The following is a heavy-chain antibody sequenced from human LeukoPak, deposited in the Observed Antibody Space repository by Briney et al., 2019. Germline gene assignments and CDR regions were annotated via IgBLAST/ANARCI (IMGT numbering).Heavy chain of an antibody. J-gene: IGHJ4*02. CDR1: GGTFSSYT. CDR2: IIPILGIA. D-gene: IGHD2-15*01. CDR3: ARTCGGSCYSQEVNVDY. V-gene: IGHV1-69*02. Sequence: SVKFSCKASGGTFSSYTISWVRQAPGQGLEWMGRIIPILGIANYAQKFQGRVTITADKSTSTAYMELSSLRSEDTAVFYCARTCGGSCYSQEVNVDYWGQGTLVTVSS.